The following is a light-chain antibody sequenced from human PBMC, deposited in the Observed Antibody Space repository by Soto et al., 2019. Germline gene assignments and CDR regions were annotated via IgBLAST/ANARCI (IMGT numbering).Light chain of an antibody. J-gene: IGKJ3*01. CDR3: QQYGSSFT. V-gene: IGKV3-20*01. CDR2: GAS. Sequence: EIVLTQSPGTLSLSPGERATLSCRASQSVSSSYLAWYQQKPGQAPRLLIYGASSRATGIPDRFSGRGSGTDFPLTISRLEPEGFAVYYCQQYGSSFTFGPGTKVDIK. CDR1: QSVSSSY.